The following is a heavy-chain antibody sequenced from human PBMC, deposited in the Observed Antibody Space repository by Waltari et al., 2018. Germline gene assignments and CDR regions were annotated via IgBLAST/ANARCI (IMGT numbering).Heavy chain of an antibody. CDR2: IRAYHGDT. CDR3: AIYNVYDSNPFDS. D-gene: IGHD3-16*01. Sequence: QVQLVQSGAEVKKPGASVKVCCKPSGYIFTNYGISGVRQAPGQGLVWMGWIRAYHGDTSYAQQFHGRLTMTRDTSTITAYMELRSLRSDDTALYYCAIYNVYDSNPFDSWGQGTLFTVSS. V-gene: IGHV1-18*01. CDR1: GYIFTNYG. J-gene: IGHJ4*02.